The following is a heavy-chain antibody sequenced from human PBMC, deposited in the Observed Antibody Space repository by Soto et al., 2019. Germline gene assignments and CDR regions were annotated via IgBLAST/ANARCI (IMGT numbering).Heavy chain of an antibody. D-gene: IGHD6-13*01. CDR1: GGSISSYY. CDR3: ARVYSSIWHSSLYYYYYMDV. J-gene: IGHJ6*03. V-gene: IGHV4-59*01. CDR2: IYYSGST. Sequence: SETLSLTCTVSGGSISSYYWRWIRQPPGKGLEWIGYIYYSGSTNYNPSLKSRVTISVDTSKNQFSLKLSSVTAADTAVYYCARVYSSIWHSSLYYYYYMDVWSKGTTVTVSS.